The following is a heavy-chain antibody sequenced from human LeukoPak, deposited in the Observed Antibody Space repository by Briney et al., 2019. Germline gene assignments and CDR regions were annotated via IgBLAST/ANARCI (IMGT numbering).Heavy chain of an antibody. CDR3: AREGGSSGWYDAFHI. J-gene: IGHJ3*02. Sequence: GGSLRLSCAASEFSVGSNYMTWVRQAPGKGLEWVASINQDGSEKYYVDSVKGRFTISRDNTKNLVYLQINSLRAEDTAVHYCAREGGSSGWYDAFHIWGQGTMVTVSS. V-gene: IGHV3-7*01. CDR1: EFSVGSNY. D-gene: IGHD6-19*01. CDR2: INQDGSEK.